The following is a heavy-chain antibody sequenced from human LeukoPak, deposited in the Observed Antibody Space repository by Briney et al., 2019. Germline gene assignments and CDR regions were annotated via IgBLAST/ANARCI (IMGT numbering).Heavy chain of an antibody. J-gene: IGHJ4*02. V-gene: IGHV3-74*01. CDR1: GNYW. Sequence: GGSLRLSCAASGNYWMHWVRQVPGKGLVWVSHINSDGSWTSYADSVKGRFTISKDNAKNTVYLQMNSLRAEDTAVYYCVSFYEAYWGRGTLVTVSS. CDR2: INSDGSWT. D-gene: IGHD2/OR15-2a*01. CDR3: VSFYEAY.